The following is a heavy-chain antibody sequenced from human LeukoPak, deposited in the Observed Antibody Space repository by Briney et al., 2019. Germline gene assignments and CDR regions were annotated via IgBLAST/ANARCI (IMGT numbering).Heavy chain of an antibody. D-gene: IGHD3-3*01. CDR3: ARGPALITIFGVVISKFDYYYMDV. J-gene: IGHJ6*03. CDR1: GFTFSSYS. Sequence: QAGGSLRLSCAASGFTFSSYSMNWVRQAPGKGLEWVSYISSSSSTIYYADSVKGRFTISRDNAKNSLYLQMNSLRAEDTAVYYCARGPALITIFGVVISKFDYYYMDVWGKGTTVTISS. CDR2: ISSSSSTI. V-gene: IGHV3-48*01.